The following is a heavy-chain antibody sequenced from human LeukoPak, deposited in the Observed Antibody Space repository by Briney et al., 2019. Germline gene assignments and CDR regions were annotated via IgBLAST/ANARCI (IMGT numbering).Heavy chain of an antibody. CDR3: ARLETMIVVIFDY. D-gene: IGHD3-22*01. V-gene: IGHV4-39*01. Sequence: NSSETLSLTCTVSGGSISSSSYYWGWIRQPPGKGLEWIGSIYYSGSTYYNPSLKSRATISVDTSKNQFSLKLSSVTAADTAVYYCARLETMIVVIFDYWGQGTLVTVSS. CDR2: IYYSGST. J-gene: IGHJ4*02. CDR1: GGSISSSSYY.